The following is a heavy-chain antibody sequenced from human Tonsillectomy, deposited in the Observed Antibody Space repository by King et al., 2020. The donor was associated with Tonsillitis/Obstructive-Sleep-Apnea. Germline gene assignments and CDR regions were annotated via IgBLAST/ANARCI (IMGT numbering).Heavy chain of an antibody. CDR3: AKYSYQPLTKRSVKYYYYYMDV. V-gene: IGHV3-30*18. Sequence: QLVQSGGGVVQPGWALRLFCAASVFTFISYVMHCVRQAPGKGLEGVAVISYVGSSKYYADSVKGRCTIAIYNSKNTLYLQLNSRRAEDTAVYYCAKYSYQPLTKRSVKYYYYYMDVWGKGTTVTVSS. CDR2: ISYVGSSK. D-gene: IGHD2-2*01. J-gene: IGHJ6*03. CDR1: VFTFISYV.